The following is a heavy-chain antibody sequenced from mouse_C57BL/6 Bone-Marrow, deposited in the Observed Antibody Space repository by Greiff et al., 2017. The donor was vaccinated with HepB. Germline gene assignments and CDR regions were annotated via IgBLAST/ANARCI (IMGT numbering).Heavy chain of an antibody. D-gene: IGHD4-1*01. Sequence: EVQLQQSGPELVKPGASVKMSCKASGYTFTDYNMHWVKQSHGKSLEWIGYINPNNGGTSYNQKFKGKATLTVNKSSSTAYMELRSLTSEDSAVYCCARKVNWDGFAYWGQGTLVTVSA. CDR2: INPNNGGT. CDR1: GYTFTDYN. CDR3: ARKVNWDGFAY. V-gene: IGHV1-22*01. J-gene: IGHJ3*01.